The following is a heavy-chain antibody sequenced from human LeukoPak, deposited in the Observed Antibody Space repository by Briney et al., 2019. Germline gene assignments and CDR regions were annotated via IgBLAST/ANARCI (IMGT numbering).Heavy chain of an antibody. CDR1: GFTFTSYS. J-gene: IGHJ4*02. V-gene: IGHV3-21*01. CDR3: ARDRLGLGYSCDY. CDR2: ISSSSDYI. D-gene: IGHD3-16*01. Sequence: GGSLRLSCAASGFTFTSYSVTWVRQAPGKGLEWVSYISSSSDYIYYADSVKGRFTISRDNAKNSVYLQMNSLRAGDTAVYYCARDRLGLGYSCDYWGQGTLVTVSS.